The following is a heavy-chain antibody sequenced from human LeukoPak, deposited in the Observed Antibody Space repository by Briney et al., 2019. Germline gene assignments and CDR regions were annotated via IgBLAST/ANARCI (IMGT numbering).Heavy chain of an antibody. V-gene: IGHV4-34*01. CDR3: ARGRLRVDWFDP. Sequence: SETLSLTCAVYGGSFSGYYWSWIRQPPGKGLGWIGEINHSGSTNYNPSLKSRVTISVDTSKNQFSLKLSSVTAADTAVYYCARGRLRVDWFDPWGQGTLVTVSS. CDR1: GGSFSGYY. J-gene: IGHJ5*02. CDR2: INHSGST.